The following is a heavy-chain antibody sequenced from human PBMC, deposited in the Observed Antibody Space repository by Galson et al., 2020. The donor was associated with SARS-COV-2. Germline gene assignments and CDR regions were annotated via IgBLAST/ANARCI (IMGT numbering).Heavy chain of an antibody. CDR3: AKDGGLWRYDFWTGYYPYFVY. CDR1: GFTFSSYA. CDR2: LSASGGST. D-gene: IGHD3-3*01. J-gene: IGHJ4*02. V-gene: IGHV3-23*01. Sequence: GESLKISCAASGFTFSSYAMSWVRQAPGKGLEWVSALSASGGSTYYADSVKGRFTISRDNSKNTLHLQMNSLRAEDTAVYYCAKDGGLWRYDFWTGYYPYFVYWGQGTLVTTPS.